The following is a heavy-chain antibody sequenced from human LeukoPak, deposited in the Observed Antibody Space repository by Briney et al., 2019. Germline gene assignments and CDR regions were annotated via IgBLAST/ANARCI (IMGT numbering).Heavy chain of an antibody. Sequence: SETLSLTCSVSGGSIRSTTYYWGWIRQPPGKRLEWIASIYYSGSTYYNPSLKSRVTISVDTSKNQFSLKLSSVTAADTAVYYCARRYRWGYQLLPFDYWGQGTLVTVSS. CDR3: ARRYRWGYQLLPFDY. V-gene: IGHV4-39*01. CDR1: GGSIRSTTYY. CDR2: IYYSGST. D-gene: IGHD2-2*01. J-gene: IGHJ4*02.